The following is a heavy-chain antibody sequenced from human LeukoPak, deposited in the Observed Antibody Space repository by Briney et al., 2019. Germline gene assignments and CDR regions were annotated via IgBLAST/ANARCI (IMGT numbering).Heavy chain of an antibody. CDR3: AKARGTSGWFFDY. Sequence: GGSLRLSCAATGLIFSNYAMNWVRQTPGKGLEWVSAISGGSGYTYDTDSVKGRFTISRDNAKNTMYLQMNSLRAEDTAIYYCAKARGTSGWFFDYWGQGTLVTVSS. CDR1: GLIFSNYA. CDR2: ISGGSGYT. V-gene: IGHV3-23*01. J-gene: IGHJ4*02. D-gene: IGHD6-19*01.